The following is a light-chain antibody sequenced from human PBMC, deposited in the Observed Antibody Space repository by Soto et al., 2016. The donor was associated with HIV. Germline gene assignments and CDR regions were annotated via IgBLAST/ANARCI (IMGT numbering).Light chain of an antibody. Sequence: SYVLTQPPSLSVAPQKTARITCGGNNVGSKSVQWYQQKPGQAPVLVVYDDSDRPSGIPERFSGSNSGNTATLSISRVEAGDATTDLVVFGGGTKLTVL. CDR3: V. J-gene: IGLJ2*01. V-gene: IGLV3-21*03. CDR1: NVGSKS. CDR2: DDS.